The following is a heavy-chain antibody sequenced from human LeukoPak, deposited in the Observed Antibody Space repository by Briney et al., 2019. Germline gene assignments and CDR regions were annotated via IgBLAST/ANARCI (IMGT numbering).Heavy chain of an antibody. D-gene: IGHD6-13*01. CDR1: GYTFTGYY. J-gene: IGHJ5*02. CDR2: ISAYNGNT. Sequence: ASVKVSCKASGYTFTGYYMHWVRQAPGQGLEWMGWISAYNGNTNYAQKLQGRVTMTTDTSTSTAYMELRSLRSDDTAVYYCARGGEYSSSWYTQYWFDPWGQGTLVTVSS. V-gene: IGHV1-18*04. CDR3: ARGGEYSSSWYTQYWFDP.